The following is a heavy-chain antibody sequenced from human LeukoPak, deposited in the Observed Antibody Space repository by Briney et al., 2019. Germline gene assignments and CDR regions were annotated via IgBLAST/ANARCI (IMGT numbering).Heavy chain of an antibody. CDR3: ARDHCRYCSGGSFDY. Sequence: GGFLRLSCAASGFTFSSYAMHWVRQAPGKGLEWVAVISYDGSNKYYADSVKGRFTISRDNSKNTLYLQMNSLRAEDTAVYYCARDHCRYCSGGSFDYWGQGTLVTVSS. CDR2: ISYDGSNK. CDR1: GFTFSSYA. V-gene: IGHV3-30-3*01. D-gene: IGHD2-15*01. J-gene: IGHJ4*02.